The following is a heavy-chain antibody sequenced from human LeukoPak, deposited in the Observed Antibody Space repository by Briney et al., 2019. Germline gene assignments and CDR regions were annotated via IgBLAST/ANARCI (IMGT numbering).Heavy chain of an antibody. CDR2: INSSGGST. J-gene: IGHJ5*02. D-gene: IGHD1-26*01. V-gene: IGHV1-46*01. Sequence: ASVKVPCKASGYSFTSYYMHWVRQAPGQGLEWMGIINSSGGSTSYAQKFQGRVTMTRDTSTSTVYMELSSLRSEDTAVYYCARALYSGSYYHWFDPWGQGTLVTVSS. CDR1: GYSFTSYY. CDR3: ARALYSGSYYHWFDP.